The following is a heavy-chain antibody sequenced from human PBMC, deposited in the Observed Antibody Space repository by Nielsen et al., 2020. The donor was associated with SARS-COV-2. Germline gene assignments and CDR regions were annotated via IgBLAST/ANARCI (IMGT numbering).Heavy chain of an antibody. J-gene: IGHJ4*02. CDR2: ISSSSSYI. Sequence: GESLKISCAASGFTFSSYSMNWVRQAPGKGLEWVSSISSSSSYIYYADSVKGRFTISRDNAKNTLYLQMNSLRAEDTAVYYCARDLWEAVASLDYWGQGTLVTVSS. D-gene: IGHD6-19*01. CDR3: ARDLWEAVASLDY. CDR1: GFTFSSYS. V-gene: IGHV3-21*01.